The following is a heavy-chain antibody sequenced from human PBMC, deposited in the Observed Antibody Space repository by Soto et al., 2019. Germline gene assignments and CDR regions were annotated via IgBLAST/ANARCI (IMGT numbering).Heavy chain of an antibody. CDR2: IHYSGST. D-gene: IGHD3-10*01. CDR1: GGSISSYY. Sequence: QVLLQESGPGLVKPSETLSLTCTVSGGSISSYYWNWIRQPPGKGLEWIGYIHYSGSTNYNPSLTSRVTISVDKSKNQFSLKLSSVTAADTAVYYCATGRFSAMVRGVIMFDPWGQGTRVTVSS. CDR3: ATGRFSAMVRGVIMFDP. J-gene: IGHJ5*02. V-gene: IGHV4-59*01.